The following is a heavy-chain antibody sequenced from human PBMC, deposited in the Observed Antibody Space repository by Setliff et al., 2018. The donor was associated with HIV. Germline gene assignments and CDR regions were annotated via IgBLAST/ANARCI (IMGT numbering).Heavy chain of an antibody. CDR2: ISGRSLHT. Sequence: LSLTCAASGFTFDSYSMNWVRQAPGKGLEWVASISGRSLHTYYADSVKGRFIISRDNPKNSLYLQMNSLKAEDTAVYYCARDGSIVAPPLLDSWGQGTLVTVPQ. V-gene: IGHV3-21*01. CDR3: ARDGSIVAPPLLDS. J-gene: IGHJ4*02. CDR1: GFTFDSYS. D-gene: IGHD5-12*01.